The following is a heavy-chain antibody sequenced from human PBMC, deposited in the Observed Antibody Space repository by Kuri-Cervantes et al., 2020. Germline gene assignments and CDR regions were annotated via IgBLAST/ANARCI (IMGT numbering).Heavy chain of an antibody. V-gene: IGHV4-34*01. CDR1: GGSFSVYY. CDR3: ARGVEGFLDYFNY. D-gene: IGHD2-15*01. Sequence: SETLSLTCTIYGGSFSVYYWTWIPQPPGKGLECIGEIIHSGGTNYNPSLKSRVTISVDTSKNQFSLRLTSVTAADTAVYYCARGVEGFLDYFNYWGQGTLVTVSS. J-gene: IGHJ4*02. CDR2: IIHSGGT.